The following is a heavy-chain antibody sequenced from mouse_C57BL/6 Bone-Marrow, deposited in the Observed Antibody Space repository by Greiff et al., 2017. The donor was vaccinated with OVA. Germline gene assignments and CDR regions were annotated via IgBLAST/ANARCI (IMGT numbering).Heavy chain of an antibody. CDR3: ARSRRRAWFAY. CDR1: GYTFTDYY. V-gene: IGHV1-26*01. CDR2: INPNNGGT. J-gene: IGHJ3*01. Sequence: EVQLQQSGPELVKPGASVKISCKASGYTFTDYYMNWVKQSHGKSLEWIGDINPNNGGTSYNQKFKGKATLTVDKSSSTAYMGLRSLTSEDSAVYYCARSRRRAWFAYWGQGTLVTVSA.